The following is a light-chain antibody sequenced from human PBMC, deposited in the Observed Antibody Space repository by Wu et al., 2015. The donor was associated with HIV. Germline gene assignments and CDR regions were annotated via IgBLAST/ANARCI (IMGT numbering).Light chain of an antibody. V-gene: IGKV3-20*01. J-gene: IGKJ4*01. CDR3: QQYGSSPLS. Sequence: EIVLTQPPDSLSLPPGEGATLSCRASQSVSSNFLAWYQQKPGQAPRLLIYDASTRATGIPDRFSGGGSGTEFTLTISRLELEDFAVYFCQQYGSSPLSFGGGTKVEIK. CDR2: DAS. CDR1: QSVSSNF.